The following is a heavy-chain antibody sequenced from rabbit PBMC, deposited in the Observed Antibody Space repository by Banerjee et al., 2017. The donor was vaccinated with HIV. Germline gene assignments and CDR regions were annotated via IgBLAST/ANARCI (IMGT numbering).Heavy chain of an antibody. CDR3: TRNWEL. CDR1: GFSFSSSYW. V-gene: IGHV1S40*01. D-gene: IGHD4-2*01. J-gene: IGHJ4*01. CDR2: IYGGSSGDT. Sequence: QSLEESGGDLVKPGASLTLTCTASGFSFSSSYWICWVRQAPGKGLEWVACIYGGSSGDTYYASWAKGRFTISKTSSTTVTLQMTSLTAADTATYFCTRNWELWGPGTLVTVS.